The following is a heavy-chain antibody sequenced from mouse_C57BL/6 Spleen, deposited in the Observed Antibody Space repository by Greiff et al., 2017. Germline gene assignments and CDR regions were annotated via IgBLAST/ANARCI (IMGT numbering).Heavy chain of an antibody. CDR2: IYPGDGDT. CDR1: GYAFSSSW. V-gene: IGHV1-82*01. CDR3: AKYDYEGY. J-gene: IGHJ2*01. Sequence: VQLQQSGPALVKPGASVKISCKASGYAFSSSWMNWVKQRPGKGLEWIGRIYPGDGDTNYNGKFKGKATLTADKSSSTAYMQLSSLTSEDSAVYFCAKYDYEGYWGQGTTLTVSS. D-gene: IGHD2-4*01.